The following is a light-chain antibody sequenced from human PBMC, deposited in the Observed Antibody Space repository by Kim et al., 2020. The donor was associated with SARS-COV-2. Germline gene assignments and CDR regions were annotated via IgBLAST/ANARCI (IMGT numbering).Light chain of an antibody. CDR3: NSRDSNDNVV. CDR1: SLRSYY. V-gene: IGLV3-19*01. CDR2: GKN. Sequence: VALGQTVRITCQGGSLRSYYATWYQPKPGQAPIIVIYGKNNRPSGIPDRFSGSSSGNTASLTITGTQAGDEADYYCNSRDSNDNVVFGGGTQLTVL. J-gene: IGLJ2*01.